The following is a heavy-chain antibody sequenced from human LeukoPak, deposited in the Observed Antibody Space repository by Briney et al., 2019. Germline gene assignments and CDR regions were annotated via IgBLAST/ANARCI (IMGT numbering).Heavy chain of an antibody. CDR3: ARDEGVYYYDSSGYPEGY. D-gene: IGHD3-22*01. V-gene: IGHV1-18*01. J-gene: IGHJ4*02. CDR1: GYTFTSYG. CDR2: ISAYNGNT. Sequence: ASVKVSCKASGYTFTSYGISWVRQAPGQGLEWMGWISAYNGNTNYAQKLQGRVTMTTDTSTSTAYMELRSLRSDDTAVYYCARDEGVYYYDSSGYPEGYWGQGTLVTVSP.